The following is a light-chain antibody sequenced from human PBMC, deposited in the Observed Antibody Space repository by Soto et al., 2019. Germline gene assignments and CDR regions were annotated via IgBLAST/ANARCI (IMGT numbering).Light chain of an antibody. Sequence: QSVLTQPPSVSAAPGQKVTISCSGSSSNIGENYVSWYHQVPGTAPKLLVYDNDKRPSGIPDRFSGSKSGTSATLGITGLQTGDEADYYCGTWDSSLSAGVFGTGTKGTVL. CDR3: GTWDSSLSAGV. CDR1: SSNIGENY. J-gene: IGLJ1*01. V-gene: IGLV1-51*01. CDR2: DND.